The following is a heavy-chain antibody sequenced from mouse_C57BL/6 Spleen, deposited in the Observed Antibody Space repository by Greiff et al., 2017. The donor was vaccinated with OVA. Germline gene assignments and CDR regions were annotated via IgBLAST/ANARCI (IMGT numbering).Heavy chain of an antibody. CDR1: GYTFTSYW. V-gene: IGHV1-69*01. CDR3: AREGDY. J-gene: IGHJ2*01. CDR2: IDPSDSYT. Sequence: QVQLQQPGAELVMPGASVKLSCKASGYTFTSYWMHWVKQRPGQGLEWIGAIDPSDSYTNYNQKFKGKSTLTVDKSSSTAYMQLSSLTSEDSAVYYCAREGDYWGQGTTLTVSS.